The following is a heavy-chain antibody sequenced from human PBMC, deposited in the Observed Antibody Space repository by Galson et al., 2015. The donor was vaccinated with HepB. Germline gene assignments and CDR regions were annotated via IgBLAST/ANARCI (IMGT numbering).Heavy chain of an antibody. V-gene: IGHV3-53*04. Sequence: SLRLSCAASGFTVSSNYMSWVRQAPGKGLEWVSVIYSGGSTYYADSVKGRFTISRHNSKNTLYLQMNSLRAEDTAVYYCARGSCSGGSCVDYFDYWGQGTLVTVSS. CDR1: GFTVSSNY. CDR3: ARGSCSGGSCVDYFDY. D-gene: IGHD2-15*01. J-gene: IGHJ4*02. CDR2: IYSGGST.